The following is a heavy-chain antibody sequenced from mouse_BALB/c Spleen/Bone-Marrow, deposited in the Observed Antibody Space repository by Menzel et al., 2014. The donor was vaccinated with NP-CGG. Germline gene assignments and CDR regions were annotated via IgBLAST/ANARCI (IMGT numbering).Heavy chain of an antibody. CDR1: GYTFTSSW. V-gene: IGHV1S130*01. CDR2: IHPNSGNT. J-gene: IGHJ2*01. CDR3: ARGGFDY. Sequence: VQLQQSGSVLVRPGASVKLSRKASGYTFTSSWMHWAKQRPGQGLEWIGEIHPNSGNTNYNEKFKGKATLTVDTSSSTAYVDLSSLTSEDSAVYYCARGGFDYWGQGTTLTVSS.